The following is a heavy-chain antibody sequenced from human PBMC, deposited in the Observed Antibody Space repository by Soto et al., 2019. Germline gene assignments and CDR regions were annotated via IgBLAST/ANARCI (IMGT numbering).Heavy chain of an antibody. J-gene: IGHJ1*01. V-gene: IGHV3-48*02. CDR1: GFTFSASS. CDR2: ISNTGKTI. Sequence: GGSLRLSCAASGFTFSASSMNWVRQAPGKELEWVAYISNTGKTIYYADSVKGRFTISRDNAQNSLYLQIDSLRDEDTALYYCEKQFELPGVFHNWGQGTLVTVSS. CDR3: EKQFELPGVFHN. D-gene: IGHD7-27*01.